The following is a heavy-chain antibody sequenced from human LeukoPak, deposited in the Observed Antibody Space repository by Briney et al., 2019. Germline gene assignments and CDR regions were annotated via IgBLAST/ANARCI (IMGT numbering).Heavy chain of an antibody. D-gene: IGHD3-10*01. CDR1: GFTFSSYG. CDR2: IWYDGSNK. V-gene: IGHV3-33*01. J-gene: IGHJ3*02. CDR3: ARAKFGESPNAFDI. Sequence: GGSLRLSCAASGFTFSSYGMHWVRQAPGKGLEWVAVIWYDGSNKYYADSVKGRFTISRDNSKNTLYLQMDSLRAEDTAVYYCARAKFGESPNAFDIWGQGTMVTVSS.